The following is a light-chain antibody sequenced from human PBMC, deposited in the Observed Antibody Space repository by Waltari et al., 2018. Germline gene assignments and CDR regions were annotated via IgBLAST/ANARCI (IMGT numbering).Light chain of an antibody. CDR1: QNINSN. CDR3: QQYNNWPWT. J-gene: IGKJ1*01. V-gene: IGKV3-15*01. CDR2: GAS. Sequence: EIVMTQSPATLSVSPGERAALSCRASQNINSNLAWYQHKPGQAPRRLISGASTRATGIPARCSGSGSGTEFTLTISSLQSEDFAVYYCQQYNNWPWTFGLGTTVAIK.